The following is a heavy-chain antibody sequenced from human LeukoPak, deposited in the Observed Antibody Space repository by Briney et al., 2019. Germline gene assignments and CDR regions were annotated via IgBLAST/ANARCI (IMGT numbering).Heavy chain of an antibody. CDR3: ARGSVADDDAFDI. D-gene: IGHD6-19*01. CDR1: GGSISSSSYY. J-gene: IGHJ3*02. V-gene: IGHV4-61*05. Sequence: SETLSLTCTVSGGSISSSSYYWGWIRQPPGKGLEWIGYIYYSGSTNYNPSLKSRVTISVDTSKNQFSLKLSSVTAADTAVYYCARGSVADDDAFDIWGQGTMVTVSS. CDR2: IYYSGST.